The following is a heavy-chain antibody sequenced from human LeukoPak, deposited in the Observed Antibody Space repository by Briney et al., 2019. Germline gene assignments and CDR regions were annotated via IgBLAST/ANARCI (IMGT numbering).Heavy chain of an antibody. CDR1: GGSISSSNW. CDR3: ARDPRGYSGYPVFDY. CDR2: IYHSGST. D-gene: IGHD5-12*01. V-gene: IGHV4-4*03. Sequence: APQTLSLTCAVSGGSISSSNWWSWVRQPPGKGLEWIGEIYHSGSTNYNPSLKSRVTISVDKSKNQFSLKLSSVTAADTAVYYCARDPRGYSGYPVFDYWGQGPLVTVSS. J-gene: IGHJ4*02.